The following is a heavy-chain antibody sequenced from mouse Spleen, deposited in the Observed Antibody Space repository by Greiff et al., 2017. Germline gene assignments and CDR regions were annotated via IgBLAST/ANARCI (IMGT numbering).Heavy chain of an antibody. Sequence: VQLQQSGPELVKPGASVKIPCKASGYTFTDYNMDWVKQSHGKSLEWIGDINPNNGGTIYNQKFKGKATLTVDKSSSTAYMELRSLTSEDTAVYYCARGVTTVVAPGFDVWGAGTTVTVSS. CDR2: INPNNGGT. CDR3: ARGVTTVVAPGFDV. J-gene: IGHJ1*01. D-gene: IGHD1-1*01. CDR1: GYTFTDYN. V-gene: IGHV1-18*01.